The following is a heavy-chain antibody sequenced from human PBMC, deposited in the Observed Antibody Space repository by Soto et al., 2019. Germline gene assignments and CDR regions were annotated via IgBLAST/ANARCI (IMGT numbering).Heavy chain of an antibody. J-gene: IGHJ6*02. CDR1: GGTFSSYA. V-gene: IGHV1-69*13. CDR2: IIPIFGTA. Sequence: ASVKVSCKASGGTFSSYAISWVRQAPGQGLEWMGGIIPIFGTANYAQKFQGRVTITADESTSTAYMELSSLRSEDTAVYYCARHVRYDYVWGNYYGMDVWGQGTTVTVSS. CDR3: ARHVRYDYVWGNYYGMDV. D-gene: IGHD3-16*01.